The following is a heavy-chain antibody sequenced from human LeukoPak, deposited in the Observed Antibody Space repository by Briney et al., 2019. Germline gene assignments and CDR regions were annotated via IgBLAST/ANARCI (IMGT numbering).Heavy chain of an antibody. CDR1: GYTFTTYG. D-gene: IGHD3-10*01. J-gene: IGHJ6*02. V-gene: IGHV1-18*01. CDR2: SSADNGNT. CDR3: ARDFGGALWFGELHGLGV. Sequence: GASVKVSYEASGYTFTTYGISWVRQAPGQGLEWMGWSSADNGNTKFAQKLQGRVTMTTDTSTSTAYMELRSLRSDDTAIYYCARDFGGALWFGELHGLGVWGQGTTVTVSS.